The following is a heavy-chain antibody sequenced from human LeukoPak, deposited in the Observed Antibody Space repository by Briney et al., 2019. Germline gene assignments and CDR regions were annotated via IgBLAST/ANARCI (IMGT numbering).Heavy chain of an antibody. J-gene: IGHJ6*02. CDR1: GGSISSGGSY. CDR2: IYYSGST. D-gene: IGHD3-10*02. V-gene: IGHV4-31*03. Sequence: SQTLSLTCTVSGGSISSGGSYWSWIRQHPEKGLEWIGHIYYSGSTHYNPSLKSRVTISVDTSKNQFSLNLSSVTAADTAVYYCAGEAKFGETYGMDVWGQGTTVTVSS. CDR3: AGEAKFGETYGMDV.